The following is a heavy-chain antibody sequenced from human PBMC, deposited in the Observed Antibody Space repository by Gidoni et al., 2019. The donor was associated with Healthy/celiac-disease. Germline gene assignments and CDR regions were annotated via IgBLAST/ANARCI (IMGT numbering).Heavy chain of an antibody. J-gene: IGHJ6*02. CDR2: ISSSSSYI. D-gene: IGHD2-2*01. V-gene: IGHV3-21*01. CDR3: ARVVEDIVVVPAARDYYYYGMDV. Sequence: EVQLVESGGGLVKPGGSLRLSCAASGFTFSSYSMNWVRQAPGKGLEWVSSISSSSSYIYYADSVKGRFTISRDNAKNSLYLQMNSLRAEDTAVYYCARVVEDIVVVPAARDYYYYGMDVWGQGTTVTVSS. CDR1: GFTFSSYS.